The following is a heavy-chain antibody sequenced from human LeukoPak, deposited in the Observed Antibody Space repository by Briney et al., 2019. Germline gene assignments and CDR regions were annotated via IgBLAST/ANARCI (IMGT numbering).Heavy chain of an antibody. V-gene: IGHV3-7*01. CDR3: AREWDSPHYDFWSGYYLSYYGMDV. D-gene: IGHD3-3*01. Sequence: PGGSLRLSCAASGFTFSSYWMSWVRQAPGKGLEWVANIKQDGSEKYYVDSVKGRFTISRDNAKNSLYLQMNSLRAEDTAVYYCAREWDSPHYDFWSGYYLSYYGMDVWGQGTTVTVSS. CDR2: IKQDGSEK. J-gene: IGHJ6*02. CDR1: GFTFSSYW.